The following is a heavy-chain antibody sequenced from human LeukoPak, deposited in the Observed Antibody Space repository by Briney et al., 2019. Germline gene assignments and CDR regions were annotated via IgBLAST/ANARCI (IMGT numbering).Heavy chain of an antibody. J-gene: IGHJ4*02. Sequence: GRSLRLSCAASGFTFSSYGMHWVRQAPGKGLEWVAVIWYDGSNKYYGDSVKGRFTISRDNSKNTLYLQMNSLRAEDTAVYYCARDLGATSYCFDYWGQGTLVTVSS. V-gene: IGHV3-33*01. D-gene: IGHD1-26*01. CDR1: GFTFSSYG. CDR3: ARDLGATSYCFDY. CDR2: IWYDGSNK.